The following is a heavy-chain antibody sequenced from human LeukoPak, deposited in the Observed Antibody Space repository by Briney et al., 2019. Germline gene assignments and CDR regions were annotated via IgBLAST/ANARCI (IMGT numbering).Heavy chain of an antibody. J-gene: IGHJ6*03. D-gene: IGHD5-12*01. Sequence: GGSLRLSCAASGFTFSNYAMHWVRQAPGKGLEWVAVISYDGSNKFYADSVKGRFTISRDNSKNTLHLQMNSLRAEDTAVYYCARSLATPYYYMDVWGKGTMVTVSS. CDR3: ARSLATPYYYMDV. CDR2: ISYDGSNK. CDR1: GFTFSNYA. V-gene: IGHV3-30*04.